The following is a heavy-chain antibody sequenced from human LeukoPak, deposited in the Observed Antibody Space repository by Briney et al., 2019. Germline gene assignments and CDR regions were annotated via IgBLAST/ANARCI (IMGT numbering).Heavy chain of an antibody. J-gene: IGHJ5*02. CDR2: ISSSSTII. CDR1: GFTFSAYS. V-gene: IGHV3-48*02. Sequence: PGRSLRLSCAASGFTFSAYSINWVRQAPGKGLEWISYISSSSTIIYYADSVKGRFTISRDNAKNSLYLQMNSLRDEDTAVYYCARGKHHSSGASEDWFDPWGQGTLVTVSS. D-gene: IGHD6-19*01. CDR3: ARGKHHSSGASEDWFDP.